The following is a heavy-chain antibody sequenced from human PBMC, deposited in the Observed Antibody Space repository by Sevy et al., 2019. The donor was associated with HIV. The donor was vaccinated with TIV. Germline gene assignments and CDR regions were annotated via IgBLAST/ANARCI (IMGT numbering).Heavy chain of an antibody. J-gene: IGHJ3*02. V-gene: IGHV3-33*01. D-gene: IGHD3-22*01. CDR1: GFTFSSYG. CDR3: ASLPNNYYDSSGYSGNDAFDI. CDR2: IWNDRSNK. Sequence: GGSLRLSCAASGFTFSSYGMHWVRQAPGKGLEWVAVIWNDRSNKHYADSVKGRFTISRDNSKNTLYLQMNSLRAEDTAVYYCASLPNNYYDSSGYSGNDAFDIWGQRTMVTVSS.